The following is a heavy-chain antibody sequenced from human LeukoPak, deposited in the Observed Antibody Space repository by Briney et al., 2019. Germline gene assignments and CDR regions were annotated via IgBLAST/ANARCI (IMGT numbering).Heavy chain of an antibody. Sequence: ASVKVSCKASGYTFTSNDINWVRQAPGQGPEWMGWINPNSGDSGFAQKFQGRVTITADESTSTAYMELSSLRSEDTAVYYCANRGSSSWYYFDYWGQGTLVTVSS. CDR2: INPNSGDS. CDR1: GYTFTSND. D-gene: IGHD6-13*01. V-gene: IGHV1-8*03. J-gene: IGHJ4*02. CDR3: ANRGSSSWYYFDY.